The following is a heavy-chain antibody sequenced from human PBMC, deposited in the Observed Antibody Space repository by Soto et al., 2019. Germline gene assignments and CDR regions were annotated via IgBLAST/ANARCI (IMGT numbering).Heavy chain of an antibody. Sequence: EVQLVQSGAEVKKPGESLRISCKGSGYSFTSYWISWVRQMPGKGLAWMGRIDPSDSYTNYSPSFQGHVTISADKSISTAYLQWSSLKASDTAMYYCARLAIATRRGYYSMDVWGQGTTVTVSS. D-gene: IGHD1-26*01. J-gene: IGHJ6*02. CDR2: IDPSDSYT. V-gene: IGHV5-10-1*01. CDR1: GYSFTSYW. CDR3: ARLAIATRRGYYSMDV.